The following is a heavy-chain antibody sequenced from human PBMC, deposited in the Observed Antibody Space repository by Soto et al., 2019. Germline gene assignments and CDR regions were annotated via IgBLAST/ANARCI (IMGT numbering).Heavy chain of an antibody. Sequence: SETLSLTCTVSGGSISSYYWSWIRQPPGKGLEWIGYIYYSGSTNYNPSLKSRVTISVDTSKNQFSLKLSSVTAADTAVYYCARLATGGRMYAFDIWGQGTMVTVSS. D-gene: IGHD4-17*01. CDR2: IYYSGST. CDR3: ARLATGGRMYAFDI. CDR1: GGSISSYY. J-gene: IGHJ3*02. V-gene: IGHV4-59*08.